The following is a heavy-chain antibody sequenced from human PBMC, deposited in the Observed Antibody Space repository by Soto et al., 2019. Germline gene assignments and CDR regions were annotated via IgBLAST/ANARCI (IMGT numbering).Heavy chain of an antibody. CDR2: ISSSGSTI. J-gene: IGHJ3*02. CDR1: GFTFSDYC. Sequence: PGGSLRLSCAASGFTFSDYCMSWIRQAPGKGLEWVSYISSSGSTIYYADSVKGRFTISRDNAKNSLYLQMNSLRAEDTAVYYCARENDEGCSSTSCSDAFDIWGQGTMVTVSS. D-gene: IGHD2-2*01. V-gene: IGHV3-11*01. CDR3: ARENDEGCSSTSCSDAFDI.